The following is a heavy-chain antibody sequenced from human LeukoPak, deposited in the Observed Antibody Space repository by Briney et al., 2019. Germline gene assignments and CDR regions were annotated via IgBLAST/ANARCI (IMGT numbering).Heavy chain of an antibody. CDR1: GFTFSAHY. V-gene: IGHV3-72*01. CDR2: IREKVNSYTT. J-gene: IGHJ4*02. CDR3: AKAFCSEKQCTLDS. Sequence: PGGSLRLSCAASGFTFSAHYMDWVRQAPGKGLEWVGRIREKVNSYTTVCGASVKGRFTISRDDSTNSVFLQMNSLKTEDTAVYYCAKAFCSEKQCTLDSWGQGTLVSVSS. D-gene: IGHD3-3*01.